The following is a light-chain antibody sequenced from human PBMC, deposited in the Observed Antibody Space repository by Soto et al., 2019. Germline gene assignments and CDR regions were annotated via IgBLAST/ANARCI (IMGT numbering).Light chain of an antibody. CDR3: VLYVGNGIWV. CDR2: STN. CDR1: SGSVSANNY. V-gene: IGLV8-61*01. J-gene: IGLJ3*02. Sequence: QTVVTQEPSFSVSPGRTVTLTCGLSSGSVSANNYPSWYQQTPGQAPRTLIYSTNTRSSGVPDRFSASILGNKAALTITGAQADDECDYYCVLYVGNGIWVFGGGTKLTVL.